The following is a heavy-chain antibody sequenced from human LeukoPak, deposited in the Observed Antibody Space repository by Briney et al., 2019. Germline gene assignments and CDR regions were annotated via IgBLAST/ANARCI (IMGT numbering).Heavy chain of an antibody. CDR2: IYTSGST. V-gene: IGHV4-4*07. D-gene: IGHD2-2*01. CDR3: ARAGCSSSTSCTAIPYYYYGMDV. CDR1: GVSISSYY. Sequence: SETLSLTCTVSGVSISSYYWSWIRQPAGKGLEWIGRIYTSGSTNYNPSLKSRVTMPVDTSKNQFSLKLSSVTAADTAVYYCARAGCSSSTSCTAIPYYYYGMDVWGQGTTLTVSS. J-gene: IGHJ6*02.